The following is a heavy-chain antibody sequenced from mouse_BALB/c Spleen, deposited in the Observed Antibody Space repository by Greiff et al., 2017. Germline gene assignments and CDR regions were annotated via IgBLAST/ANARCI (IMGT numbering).Heavy chain of an antibody. V-gene: IGHV5-6-5*01. CDR1: GFTFSSYA. CDR3: AREGGSSFHY. Sequence: EVKLVESGGGLVKPGGSLKLSCAASGFTFSSYAMSWVRQTPEKRLEWVASISSGGSTYYPDSVKGRFTISRDNARNILYLQMSSLRSEDTAMYYCAREGGSSFHYWGQGTTLTVSS. CDR2: ISSGGST. D-gene: IGHD1-1*01. J-gene: IGHJ2*01.